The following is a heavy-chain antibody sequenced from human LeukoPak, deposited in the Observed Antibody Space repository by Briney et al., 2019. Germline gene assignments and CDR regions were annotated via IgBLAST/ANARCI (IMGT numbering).Heavy chain of an antibody. J-gene: IGHJ6*03. D-gene: IGHD3-3*01. CDR2: IYTSGST. CDR3: ARENFFGVDYYYYYMDV. V-gene: IGHV4-4*07. Sequence: SETLSLTCTVSGGSIRSYYWSWIRQPAGKGLEWIGRIYTSGSTNYNPSLKSRVTMSVDTSKNQFSLKPRSVTAADTAVYYCARENFFGVDYYYYYMDVWGKGTTVTVSS. CDR1: GGSIRSYY.